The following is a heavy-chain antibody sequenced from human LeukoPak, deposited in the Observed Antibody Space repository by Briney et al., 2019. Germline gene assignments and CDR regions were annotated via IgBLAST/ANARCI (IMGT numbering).Heavy chain of an antibody. J-gene: IGHJ5*02. CDR2: ILPIFGTS. Sequence: ASVKVSCKASGGTFSSYVINWVRQAPGQGLEWMGGILPIFGTSIYSQQFQGRVTITADESTNTAYMELNRLRSDDTATYYCARAEDQGRHFDWLPGFDPWGQGTLVTVSS. CDR3: ARAEDQGRHFDWLPGFDP. D-gene: IGHD3-9*01. CDR1: GGTFSSYV. V-gene: IGHV1-69*13.